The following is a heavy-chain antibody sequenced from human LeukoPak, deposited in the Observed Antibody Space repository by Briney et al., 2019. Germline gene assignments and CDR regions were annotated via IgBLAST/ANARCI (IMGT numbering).Heavy chain of an antibody. Sequence: GASVKVSCKASGGTFSSYAISWVRQAPGQGLEWMGRIIPIFGTANYAQKFQGRVTITTDESTSTAYMELSSLRSEDTAVYHCARGGFLCGGDCPFDYWGQGTLVTVSS. J-gene: IGHJ4*02. V-gene: IGHV1-69*05. CDR2: IIPIFGTA. D-gene: IGHD2-21*02. CDR1: GGTFSSYA. CDR3: ARGGFLCGGDCPFDY.